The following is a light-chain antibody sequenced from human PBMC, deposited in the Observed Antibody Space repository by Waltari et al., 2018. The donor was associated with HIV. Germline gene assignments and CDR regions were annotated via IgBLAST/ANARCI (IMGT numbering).Light chain of an antibody. CDR3: QSADSSGVDVVV. Sequence: DLTQPPSVSVPPGQTATITCTGEALTKQYGYWYQKKAGQVPVLLINKDSGRLWGIPELVSGSSSWTSRTLTINGVRAEDEAEYYCQSADSSGVDVVVFGGGTKLTVL. V-gene: IGLV3-25*03. CDR1: ALTKQY. CDR2: KDS. J-gene: IGLJ2*01.